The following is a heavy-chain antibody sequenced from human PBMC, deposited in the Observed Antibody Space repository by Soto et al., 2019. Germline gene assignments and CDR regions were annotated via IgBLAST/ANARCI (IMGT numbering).Heavy chain of an antibody. D-gene: IGHD1-26*01. CDR2: ISGSGGST. V-gene: IGHV3-23*01. CDR3: AKDPEWELPKYYFDY. Sequence: GGSLRLSCAASGITFRNYAMSWVRQAPGKGLEWVSSISGSGGSTYYADSVKGRFTIPRDNSKNTLYLQMNSLRAEDTAVYYCAKDPEWELPKYYFDYWGQGTLVTVSS. CDR1: GITFRNYA. J-gene: IGHJ4*02.